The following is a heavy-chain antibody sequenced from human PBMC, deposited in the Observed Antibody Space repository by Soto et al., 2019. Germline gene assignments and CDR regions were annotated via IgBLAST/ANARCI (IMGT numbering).Heavy chain of an antibody. CDR2: IYWNDDK. V-gene: IGHV2-5*01. CDR1: GFSLSTSGVG. Sequence: QITLNESGPTLVKPTQTLTLTCTFSGFSLSTSGVGVGWIRQPPGKALEWLALIYWNDDKRYSPSLKSRLTTPKDTSKNQVVLTMTNMDPVDTATYYCAHSTTVTRENYFDYWGQGTLVTVSS. CDR3: AHSTTVTRENYFDY. D-gene: IGHD4-17*01. J-gene: IGHJ4*02.